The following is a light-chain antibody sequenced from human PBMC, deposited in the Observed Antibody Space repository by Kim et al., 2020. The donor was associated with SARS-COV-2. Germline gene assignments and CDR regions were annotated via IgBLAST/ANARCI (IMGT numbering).Light chain of an antibody. J-gene: IGLJ3*02. CDR3: QSYDSSNQV. V-gene: IGLV6-57*01. Sequence: GKTVTISCTRSSGRIDSYYVQWYQQRPGSSPTLLIYEDDHRPSGVPDRFSGSIDLSSNSASLTISGLRSEDEADYYCQSYDSSNQVFGGGTKVTVL. CDR1: SGRIDSYY. CDR2: EDD.